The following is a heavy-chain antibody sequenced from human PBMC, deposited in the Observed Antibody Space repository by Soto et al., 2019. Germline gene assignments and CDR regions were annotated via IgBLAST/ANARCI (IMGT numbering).Heavy chain of an antibody. D-gene: IGHD3-22*01. CDR2: IIPIFGTA. CDR1: GGTFSSYA. V-gene: IGHV1-69*13. CDR3: ARGGAYYYDSRGIDY. J-gene: IGHJ4*02. Sequence: SVKVSCKASGGTFSSYAISWVRQAPGQGLEWMGGIIPIFGTANYAQKFQGRVTITADESTSTAYMELGSLRSEDTAVYYCARGGAYYYDSRGIDYWSQGTLVTVSS.